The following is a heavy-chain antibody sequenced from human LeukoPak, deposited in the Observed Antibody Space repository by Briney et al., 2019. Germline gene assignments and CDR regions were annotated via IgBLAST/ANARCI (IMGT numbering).Heavy chain of an antibody. J-gene: IGHJ2*01. CDR1: GFTFSSYG. V-gene: IGHV3-33*01. Sequence: AGRSLRLSCAASGFTFSSYGMHWVRQAPGKGLEWVAVKWYDGSNKYYPDSVQGRFTISRDNSKNTLYLQVNSLRAEDTAVYYCARDRSMSGWYIDLWGRGTLVTVSS. CDR2: KWYDGSNK. CDR3: ARDRSMSGWYIDL. D-gene: IGHD2/OR15-2a*01.